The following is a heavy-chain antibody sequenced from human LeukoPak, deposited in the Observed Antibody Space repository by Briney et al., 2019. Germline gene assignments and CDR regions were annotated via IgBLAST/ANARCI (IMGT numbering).Heavy chain of an antibody. CDR1: GGSISGGSHY. J-gene: IGHJ4*02. D-gene: IGHD5-12*01. V-gene: IGHV4-39*01. CDR2: LYLSRTT. Sequence: PSETLSLTCTVSGGSISGGSHYWGWFRQSPGKGLEWIGSLYLSRTTNYNPSLNSRVTISVDTSKNQFSLQLNSVTAADTAVYYCVRHDGRGGATMGSLDSWGQGSLVTVSS. CDR3: VRHDGRGGATMGSLDS.